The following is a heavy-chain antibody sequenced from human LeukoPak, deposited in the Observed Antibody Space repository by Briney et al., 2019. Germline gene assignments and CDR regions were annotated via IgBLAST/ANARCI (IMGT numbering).Heavy chain of an antibody. D-gene: IGHD3-10*01. V-gene: IGHV4-34*01. CDR2: INHSGST. J-gene: IGHJ1*01. CDR3: ARQRSLYYGSGFQSYFQH. Sequence: SETLSLTCAVYGGSFSGYYWSWIRQPPGKGLEWIGEINHSGSTNYNPSLKSRVTISVDTSKNQFSLKLSSVTAADTAVYYCARQRSLYYGSGFQSYFQHWGQGTLVTVSS. CDR1: GGSFSGYY.